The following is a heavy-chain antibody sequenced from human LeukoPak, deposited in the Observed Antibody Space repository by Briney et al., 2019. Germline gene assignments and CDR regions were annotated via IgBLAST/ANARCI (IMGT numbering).Heavy chain of an antibody. J-gene: IGHJ6*03. Sequence: PGGSLRLSCAASGFTFDDYAMHWVRQAPGKGLEWVSLISWDGGSTYYADSVKGRFTISRDNSKNSLYLQMNSLRAEDTALYYCAKDGSSGYSYQRAHYYMDVWGHGTLVAVSS. CDR2: ISWDGGST. CDR3: AKDGSSGYSYQRAHYYMDV. V-gene: IGHV3-43D*03. D-gene: IGHD5-18*01. CDR1: GFTFDDYA.